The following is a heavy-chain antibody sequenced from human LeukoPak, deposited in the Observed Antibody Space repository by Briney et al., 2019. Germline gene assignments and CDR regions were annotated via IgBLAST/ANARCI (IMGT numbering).Heavy chain of an antibody. D-gene: IGHD2-21*01. J-gene: IGHJ3*02. CDR2: IYYSGST. V-gene: IGHV4-59*12. CDR1: GGSISSYY. Sequence: SETLSLTCTVSGGSISSYYWSWIRQPPGKGLEWIGYIYYSGSTNYNPSLKSRVTISVDTSKNQFSLKLSSVTAADTAVYYCARDRSYSLKPPDDFDIWGQGTMVTVSS. CDR3: ARDRSYSLKPPDDFDI.